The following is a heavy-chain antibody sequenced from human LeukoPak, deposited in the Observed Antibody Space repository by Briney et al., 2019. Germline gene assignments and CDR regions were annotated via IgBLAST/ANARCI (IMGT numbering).Heavy chain of an antibody. CDR1: GGSIGSYY. V-gene: IGHV4-59*08. J-gene: IGHJ4*02. Sequence: PSETLSLTCTVSGGSIGSYYWSWIRQPPGKGLEWIGYIYYSGSTNYNPSLKSRVTISVDTSKNQFSLKLSSVTAADTAVYYCARHGPYYYDSSGYYPLTAFDYWGQGTLVTVSS. CDR2: IYYSGST. CDR3: ARHGPYYYDSSGYYPLTAFDY. D-gene: IGHD3-22*01.